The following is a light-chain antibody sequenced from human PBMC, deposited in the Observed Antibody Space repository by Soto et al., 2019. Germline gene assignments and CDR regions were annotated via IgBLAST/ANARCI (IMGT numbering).Light chain of an antibody. CDR3: QQYEGWPRT. CDR2: GFT. Sequence: EIVMTQSPDTLSVSPGDTATLSCRASQNIHINLAWYQQKPCQAPTLLIYGFTARSPGVTARLSGRGSGTDFTLTIRSVQSGAFGVFYCQQYEGWPRTFGLGTK. CDR1: QNIHIN. J-gene: IGKJ2*01. V-gene: IGKV3-15*01.